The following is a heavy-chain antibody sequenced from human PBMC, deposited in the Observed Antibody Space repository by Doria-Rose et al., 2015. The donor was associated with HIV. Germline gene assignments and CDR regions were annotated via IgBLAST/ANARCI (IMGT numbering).Heavy chain of an antibody. Sequence: QITLKESGPVLLKPTETLTLTCTVSGVSLSSPGMGVSWIRQPPGKALEWLANIFSDDERSYKTSLKSRLTIARGTSKSQVVLTMTDMDPVDTATYYCARIKSSRWYHKYYFDFWGQGTLVIVS. CDR3: ARIKSSRWYHKYYFDF. J-gene: IGHJ4*02. CDR1: GVSLSSPGMG. D-gene: IGHD6-13*01. CDR2: IFSDDER. V-gene: IGHV2-26*01.